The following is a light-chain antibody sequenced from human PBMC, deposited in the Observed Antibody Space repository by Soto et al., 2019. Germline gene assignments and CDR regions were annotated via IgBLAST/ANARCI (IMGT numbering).Light chain of an antibody. Sequence: EIVLTRSPATLSLSPGERATLSCKASQSVGSSLGWYQQKPGQAPRLLIYDVSNRATGIPARFSGSGSGTDFTLTISSPEPEDIAVYYCQQRNNWPLTFGQGTRLEIK. CDR3: QQRNNWPLT. J-gene: IGKJ5*01. V-gene: IGKV3-11*01. CDR2: DVS. CDR1: QSVGSS.